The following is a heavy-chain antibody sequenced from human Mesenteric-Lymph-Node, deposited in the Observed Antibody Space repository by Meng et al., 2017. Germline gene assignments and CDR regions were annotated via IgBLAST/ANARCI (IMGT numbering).Heavy chain of an antibody. Sequence: VRPVPSWAGVKKPGASVKVSCKASGYPFTTFGITWVRQAPGQGLEWMGWINAHNGNINYAQKLQGRVTMTTDTSTSTAYMELRSLRSDDTAVYYCARNRPRGVATGANWFDPWGQGTLVTVSS. CDR2: INAHNGNI. V-gene: IGHV1-18*01. CDR1: GYPFTTFG. CDR3: ARNRPRGVATGANWFDP. D-gene: IGHD5-12*01. J-gene: IGHJ5*02.